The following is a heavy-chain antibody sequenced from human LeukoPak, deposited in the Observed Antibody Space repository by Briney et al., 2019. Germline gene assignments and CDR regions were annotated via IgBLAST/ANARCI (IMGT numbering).Heavy chain of an antibody. V-gene: IGHV1-69*13. CDR2: IIPIFGTA. J-gene: IGHJ6*02. Sequence: SVKVSCKASGGTFSSYAISWVRQAPGQGLEWMGGIIPIFGTANYAQKFQGRVTITADESTSTAYMELSSLRSEDTAVYYCARGSLSGWYYYYYYYGMDVWGQGTTVTVSS. CDR1: GGTFSSYA. D-gene: IGHD6-19*01. CDR3: ARGSLSGWYYYYYYYGMDV.